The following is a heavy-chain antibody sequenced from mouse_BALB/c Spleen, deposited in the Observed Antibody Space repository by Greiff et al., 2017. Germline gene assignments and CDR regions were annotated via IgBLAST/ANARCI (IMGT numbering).Heavy chain of an antibody. Sequence: QVQLQQSGAELVRPGVSVKISCTASGFTFTDYAMHWVMQRHAKSLEWIGFISTYYGDDSYNQKFKGKATMTVDKSSSTAYMELARLTSEDSAIYYCARSGDYYAMDYWGQGTSVTVSS. J-gene: IGHJ4*01. D-gene: IGHD3-1*01. CDR2: ISTYYGDD. CDR1: GFTFTDYA. V-gene: IGHV1S137*01. CDR3: ARSGDYYAMDY.